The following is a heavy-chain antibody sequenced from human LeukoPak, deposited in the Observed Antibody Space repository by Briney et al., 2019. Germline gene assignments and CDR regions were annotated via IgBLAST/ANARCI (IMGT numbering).Heavy chain of an antibody. Sequence: PGGSLRLSCAASGFTFSSYGMHWVRQAPGKGLEWVAVIWYDGSNKYYADSVKGRFTISRDNSKNTLYLQMNSLRAEDTAVYYCATEGEPAHFDYWGQGTLVTVSS. V-gene: IGHV3-33*01. D-gene: IGHD1-14*01. CDR1: GFTFSSYG. CDR2: IWYDGSNK. J-gene: IGHJ4*02. CDR3: ATEGEPAHFDY.